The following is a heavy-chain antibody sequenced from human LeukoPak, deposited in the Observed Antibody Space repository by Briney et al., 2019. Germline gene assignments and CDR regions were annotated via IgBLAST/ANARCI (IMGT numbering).Heavy chain of an antibody. CDR2: INHSGYT. CDR3: TRAVAGHPD. CDR1: GVPFSNYY. V-gene: IGHV4-34*01. Sequence: PSETLSHTCAVSGVPFSNYYWSWVRQSPRQGLEWIGEINHSGYTNYNPSLKSRVTMSIDTSKNQFSLILTSVTAADAGVYYCTRAVAGHPDWGQGTLVTVSS. J-gene: IGHJ4*02. D-gene: IGHD6-19*01.